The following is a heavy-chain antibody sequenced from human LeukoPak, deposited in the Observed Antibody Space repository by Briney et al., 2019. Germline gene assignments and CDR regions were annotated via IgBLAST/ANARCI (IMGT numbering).Heavy chain of an antibody. Sequence: PGGSPGPSFAALGFTFRSRLMPWVRQTPGKGMGWVLRIRSDGGITNYADSVKGRFTISRDNAKNTLYLQMNSLRDEDTAAYYCGRNFVGTSTSDFDRWGQGTLVTVSS. CDR1: GFTFRSRL. CDR2: IRSDGGIT. J-gene: IGHJ4*02. CDR3: GRNFVGTSTSDFDR. V-gene: IGHV3-74*01. D-gene: IGHD1-26*01.